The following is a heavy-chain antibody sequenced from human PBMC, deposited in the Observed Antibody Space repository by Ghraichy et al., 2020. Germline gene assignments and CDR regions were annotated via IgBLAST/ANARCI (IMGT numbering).Heavy chain of an antibody. CDR3: AMRYYDFWSGYASFDI. CDR2: KYYTGST. V-gene: IGHV4-39*01. D-gene: IGHD3-3*01. CDR1: GGSISSTSYY. J-gene: IGHJ3*02. Sequence: TLSLTCTVSGGSISSTSYYWVWIRQPPGKGLEWIGTKYYTGSTSYNPSLRSRVTISVDTSKNQFSLKLTSVAAADTAVYYCAMRYYDFWSGYASFDIWGQGTMVTVSS.